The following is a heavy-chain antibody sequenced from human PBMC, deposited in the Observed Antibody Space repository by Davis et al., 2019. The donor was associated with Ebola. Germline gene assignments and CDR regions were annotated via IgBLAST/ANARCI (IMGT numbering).Heavy chain of an antibody. CDR1: GFTVSSNY. J-gene: IGHJ4*02. V-gene: IGHV3-66*01. CDR2: IYSGGST. CDR3: TTDARGLL. Sequence: GGSLRLSCAASGFTVSSNYMSWVRQAPGKGLEWVSVIYSGGSTYYADSVKGRFTISRDDSKNTLYLQMNSLKTEDTAVYYCTTDARGLLWGQGTLVTVSS.